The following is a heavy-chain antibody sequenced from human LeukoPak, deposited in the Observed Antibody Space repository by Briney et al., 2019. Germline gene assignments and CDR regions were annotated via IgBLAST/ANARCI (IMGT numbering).Heavy chain of an antibody. D-gene: IGHD1-26*01. V-gene: IGHV1-2*02. J-gene: IGHJ4*02. CDR3: ARAETPMRWELPRGNYFDY. Sequence: ASVKVSCKASGYTFTGYYVHWVRQAPGQGLEWMGWINPNSGGTNYAQKFQGRVTMTRDTSISTAYMELSRLRSDDTAVYYCARAETPMRWELPRGNYFDYWGQGTLVTVSS. CDR1: GYTFTGYY. CDR2: INPNSGGT.